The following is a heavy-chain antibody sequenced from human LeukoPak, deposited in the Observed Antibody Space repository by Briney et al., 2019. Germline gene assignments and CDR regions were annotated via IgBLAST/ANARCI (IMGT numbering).Heavy chain of an antibody. V-gene: IGHV3-21*01. CDR1: GFTFSSYS. CDR2: ISSSSSYI. CDR3: ARDLSYPGAIDY. Sequence: PGGSLGLSCAASGFTFSSYSMNWVRQAPGKGLEWVSSISSSSSYIYYADSVKGRFTISRDNAKNSLYLQVNSLRAEDTAVYYCARDLSYPGAIDYWGQGTLVTVSS. J-gene: IGHJ4*02. D-gene: IGHD3-10*01.